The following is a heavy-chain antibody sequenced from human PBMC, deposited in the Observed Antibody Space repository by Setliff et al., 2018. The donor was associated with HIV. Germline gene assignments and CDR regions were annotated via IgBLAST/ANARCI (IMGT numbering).Heavy chain of an antibody. Sequence: SETLSLTCTVSGGSISGHYWSWIRQPPGRGLEWMGKITHRGITDYNPSLKRRVTISVDTSKNPFSLKVTSVTAAATAGYYCARPVRREFRTNVGDHYFFYMDVWGKGTTVTVSS. J-gene: IGHJ6*03. V-gene: IGHV4-34*01. CDR3: ARPVRREFRTNVGDHYFFYMDV. D-gene: IGHD3-3*01. CDR2: ITHRGIT. CDR1: GGSISGHY.